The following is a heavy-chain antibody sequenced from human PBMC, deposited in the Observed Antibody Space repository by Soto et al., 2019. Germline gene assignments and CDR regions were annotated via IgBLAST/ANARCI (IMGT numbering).Heavy chain of an antibody. CDR3: ARLCAHSGSYLDY. CDR1: GGSISSSSYY. V-gene: IGHV4-39*01. D-gene: IGHD1-26*01. CDR2: IYCSGST. J-gene: IGHJ4*02. Sequence: QLQLQESGPGLVKPSETLSLTCTVSGGSISSSSYYWGWIRQPPGKGLEWIGSIYCSGSTYSNPPLKCRVPTSLDTSKNPFAPKLCCVAAAAPAAYFCARLCAHSGSYLDYWRQGTLVTVSS.